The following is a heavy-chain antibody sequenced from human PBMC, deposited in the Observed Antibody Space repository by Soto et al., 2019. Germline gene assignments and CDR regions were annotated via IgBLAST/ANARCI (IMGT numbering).Heavy chain of an antibody. CDR1: GGSISSSSYY. Sequence: QMQLQESGPGLVKPSETLSLTCTVSGGSISSSSYYWGWIRQPPGQGMEWLGTIYSLGNTYYHPSIKSRVTISVDKSKSQLFLKVSSVTATDTAVYYCARQIYDSSGYYYAYWGQGTLVTVSS. D-gene: IGHD3-22*01. CDR2: IYSLGNT. CDR3: ARQIYDSSGYYYAY. V-gene: IGHV4-39*01. J-gene: IGHJ4*02.